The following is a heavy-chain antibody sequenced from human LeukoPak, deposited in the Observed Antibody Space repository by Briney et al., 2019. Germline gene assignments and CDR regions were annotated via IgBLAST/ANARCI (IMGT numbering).Heavy chain of an antibody. V-gene: IGHV3-15*01. D-gene: IGHD3-10*01. J-gene: IGHJ4*02. CDR3: TTEDTGKKRWVTHFGDY. Sequence: GGSLRLSCAASGLTFSNAWMSWVRQAPGKGLEWVGRIKSKTDGGTTDYAAPVKGRFTISRDDSKNTLYQQMNSLKTEDTAVYYCTTEDTGKKRWVTHFGDYGGQETLVTVPS. CDR2: IKSKTDGGTT. CDR1: GLTFSNAW.